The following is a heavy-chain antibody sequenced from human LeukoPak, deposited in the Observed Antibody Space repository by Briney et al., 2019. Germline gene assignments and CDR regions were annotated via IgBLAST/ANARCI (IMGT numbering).Heavy chain of an antibody. V-gene: IGHV3-11*01. CDR1: GFTFSDYY. J-gene: IGHJ4*02. CDR2: ISDSGSTI. D-gene: IGHD6-13*01. Sequence: GGSLRLSCAASGFTFSDYYMSWIRQAPGKGLEWVSYISDSGSTIYYADSVKGRFTISRDNAKNSLSLQMNSLRADDTAVYYCAKAPASGSDSSTYYRDFFDYWGQGTLVTVSS. CDR3: AKAPASGSDSSTYYRDFFDY.